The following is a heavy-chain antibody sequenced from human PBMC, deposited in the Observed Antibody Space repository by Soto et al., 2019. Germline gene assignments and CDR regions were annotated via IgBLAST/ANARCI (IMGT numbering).Heavy chain of an antibody. D-gene: IGHD5-12*01. CDR1: GYTFTSYY. V-gene: IGHV1-46*01. CDR2: INPSGGST. J-gene: IGHJ4*02. CDR3: ARDRKSSRGYSGYGPLRY. Sequence: ASVKVSCKASGYTFTSYYMHWVRQAPGQGLEWMGIINPSGGSTSYAQKFQGRVTMTRDTSTSTVYMELSSLRPEDTAVYYCARDRKSSRGYSGYGPLRYWGQGTLVTVSS.